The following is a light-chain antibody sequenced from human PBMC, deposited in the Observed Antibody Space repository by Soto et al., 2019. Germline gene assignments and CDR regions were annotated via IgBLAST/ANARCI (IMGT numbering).Light chain of an antibody. CDR2: AAS. Sequence: DIQMTQSPRSLSASVVGRFTITFLASQGIGNSLGWYQQKPGKAPKRLIYAASSLQSGVPSRFSGSGSGTEFTLTISSLQPEDFATYYCLQHYDYSWTFGQGTKVDIK. J-gene: IGKJ1*01. CDR3: LQHYDYSWT. V-gene: IGKV1-17*01. CDR1: QGIGNS.